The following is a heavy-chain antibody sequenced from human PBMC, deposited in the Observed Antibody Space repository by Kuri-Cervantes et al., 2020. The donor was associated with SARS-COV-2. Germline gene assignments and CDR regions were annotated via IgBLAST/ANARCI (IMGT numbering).Heavy chain of an antibody. CDR2: ISSSSSTI. Sequence: GGSLRLSCAASGFTFSSYSMNWVRQAPGKGLEWVSYISSSSSTIYYADSVKGRFTISRDNAKNSLHLQMNSLRDEDTAVYYCASWRNFDYGDYANYYYYGMDVWGQGTTVTVSS. D-gene: IGHD4-17*01. V-gene: IGHV3-48*02. CDR3: ASWRNFDYGDYANYYYYGMDV. J-gene: IGHJ6*02. CDR1: GFTFSSYS.